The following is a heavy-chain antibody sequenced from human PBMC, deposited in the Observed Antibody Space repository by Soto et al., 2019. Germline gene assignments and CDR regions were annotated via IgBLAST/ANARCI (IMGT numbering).Heavy chain of an antibody. Sequence: ASVKVSCKASGYTFTSYAMHWVRQAPGQRLEWMGWINAGNGNTKYSQKFQGRVTITRDTSASTAYMELSSLRSEDTAVYYCARVISGYSYGSKYYFDYWGQGTLVTVSS. V-gene: IGHV1-3*01. CDR3: ARVISGYSYGSKYYFDY. D-gene: IGHD5-18*01. J-gene: IGHJ4*02. CDR2: INAGNGNT. CDR1: GYTFTSYA.